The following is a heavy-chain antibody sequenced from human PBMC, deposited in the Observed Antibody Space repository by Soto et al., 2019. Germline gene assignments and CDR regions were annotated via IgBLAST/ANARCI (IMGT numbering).Heavy chain of an antibody. Sequence: QVQLVQSGAEVKKPGSSVKVSCKASGGTFSSYTISWVRQAPGQGLEWMGRIIPILGIANYAQKFQGRVTIHADKSTSTAYMEPSSLRSEDTAVYYCASPSIAAAGTYYYGMDVWGQGTTVTVSS. D-gene: IGHD6-13*01. CDR1: GGTFSSYT. V-gene: IGHV1-69*02. CDR3: ASPSIAAAGTYYYGMDV. J-gene: IGHJ6*02. CDR2: IIPILGIA.